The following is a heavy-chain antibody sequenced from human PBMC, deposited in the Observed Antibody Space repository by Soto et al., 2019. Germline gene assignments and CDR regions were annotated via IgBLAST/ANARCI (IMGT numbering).Heavy chain of an antibody. CDR2: TYYRSKWYY. Sequence: SETLSLTCAITGDSVSSNSAGWSWVRQSPSRGLEWLGRTYYRSKWYYEYAVSVRGRITINPDTSKNKYSLQLNSVTPEDPAVYFCARGEKYSERIFDYWGQGTMVTVSS. J-gene: IGHJ4*01. D-gene: IGHD1-26*01. CDR1: GDSVSSNSAG. CDR3: ARGEKYSERIFDY. V-gene: IGHV6-1*01.